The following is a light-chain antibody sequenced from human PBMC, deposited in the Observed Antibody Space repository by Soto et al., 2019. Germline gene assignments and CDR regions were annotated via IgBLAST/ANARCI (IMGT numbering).Light chain of an antibody. J-gene: IGKJ5*01. CDR1: QSISSS. CDR3: QHTYSSPFT. V-gene: IGKV1-39*01. CDR2: AAS. Sequence: IRMTQSPSSLSASVGDRVTITCRASQSISSSLNWYQQKPGKAPNLLISAASRLHSGVPSRFSGRGSGTDFTLTISSLQPEDVATYYCQHTYSSPFTFGQGTRLEIK.